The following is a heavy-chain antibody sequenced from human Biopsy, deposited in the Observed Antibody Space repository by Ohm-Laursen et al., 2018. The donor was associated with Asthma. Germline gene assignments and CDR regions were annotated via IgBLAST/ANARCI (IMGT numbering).Heavy chain of an antibody. CDR2: IKHDGNEK. CDR1: GFTFGDYW. D-gene: IGHD3-3*02. Sequence: SLRLSCAASGFTFGDYWMSWVRQVPGKGLEWVANIKHDGNEKNHVDSLKGRFTISRDNAKNSLYLQMNSLRAEGTAVYYCARTFHFWSPYHAEHYQLWGQGTLVTVSS. V-gene: IGHV3-7*01. CDR3: ARTFHFWSPYHAEHYQL. J-gene: IGHJ1*01.